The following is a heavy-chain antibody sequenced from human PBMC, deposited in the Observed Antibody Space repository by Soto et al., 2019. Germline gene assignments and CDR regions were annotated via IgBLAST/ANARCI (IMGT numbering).Heavy chain of an antibody. CDR1: GFTFSMYS. D-gene: IGHD6-13*01. J-gene: IGHJ4*02. CDR2: IPQDGVDG. Sequence: PGGSLRLSCEVSGFTFSMYSMSWVRQSPGKGLEWVAKIPQDGVDGHYADSVKGRFTISRDNAKNTVSLQMNSLRVEDTGVYYCAKDSWYFDLWSQGSQVTVSS. CDR3: AKDSWYFDL. V-gene: IGHV3-7*01.